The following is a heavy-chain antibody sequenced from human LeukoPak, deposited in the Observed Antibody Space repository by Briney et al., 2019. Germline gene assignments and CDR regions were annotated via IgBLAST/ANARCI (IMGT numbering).Heavy chain of an antibody. CDR2: ISGSGRNI. Sequence: PGGSLRLSCAAPGFTISRYKMNGVGQSPGKGLDWGSYISGSGRNIYYADSVKGRFTISRDNAKNSLYLQMSSLRAEDTAVYFCARENFVDYGDAFDIWGQGTMVTVSS. D-gene: IGHD4-17*01. J-gene: IGHJ3*02. CDR3: ARENFVDYGDAFDI. V-gene: IGHV3-48*03. CDR1: GFTISRYK.